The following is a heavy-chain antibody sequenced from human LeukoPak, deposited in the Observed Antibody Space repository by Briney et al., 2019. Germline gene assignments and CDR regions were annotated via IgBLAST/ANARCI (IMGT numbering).Heavy chain of an antibody. CDR2: MSYSGST. V-gene: IGHV4-39*07. CDR1: DDSINSNKYF. D-gene: IGHD1-26*01. J-gene: IGHJ3*02. Sequence: SETLSLTCTVSDDSINSNKYFWGWIRQPPGKGLEWIGIMSYSGSTYYSPSLKSRVTISIDTSKNQFSLRLSSMTAADTAMYYCARDFRVGASDPFDIWGQGTMVTVSS. CDR3: ARDFRVGASDPFDI.